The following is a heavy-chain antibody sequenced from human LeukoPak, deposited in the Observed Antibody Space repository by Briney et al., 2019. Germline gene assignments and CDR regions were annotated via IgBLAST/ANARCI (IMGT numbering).Heavy chain of an antibody. V-gene: IGHV3-30-3*01. CDR2: ISYDGDNK. CDR1: GFIFSSYA. CDR3: ARDTSSSGRDGSDI. D-gene: IGHD6-19*01. Sequence: QPGGSLRLSCAASGFIFSSYAMHWVRQAPGKGLECVAVISYDGDNKYYADSVKGRFTISRDNSKNTLYLQLNSLRAEDTAVYYCARDTSSSGRDGSDIWGQGTMVTVSS. J-gene: IGHJ3*02.